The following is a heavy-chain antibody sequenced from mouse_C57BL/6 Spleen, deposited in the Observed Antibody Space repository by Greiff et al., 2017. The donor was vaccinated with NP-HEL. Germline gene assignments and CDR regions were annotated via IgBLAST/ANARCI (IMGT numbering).Heavy chain of an antibody. J-gene: IGHJ3*01. CDR2: INPNNGGT. V-gene: IGHV1-26*01. Sequence: VQLQQSGPELVKPGASVKISCKASGYTFTDYYMNWVKQSPGKSLEWIGDINPNNGGTSYNQKFKGKATLTVDKSSSTAYMELRSLTSEDSAVYYCARWFAYWGQGTLVTVSA. CDR1: GYTFTDYY. CDR3: ARWFAY.